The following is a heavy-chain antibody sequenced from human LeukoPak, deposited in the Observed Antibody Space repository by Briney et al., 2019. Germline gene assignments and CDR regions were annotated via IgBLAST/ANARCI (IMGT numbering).Heavy chain of an antibody. V-gene: IGHV4-38-2*02. D-gene: IGHD4-11*01. CDR1: GYSISSGYY. CDR3: ARDVMTTVNLDY. CDR2: IYHSGST. Sequence: PSETLSLTCTVSGYSISSGYYWGWIRQPPGKGLEWIGSIYHSGSTYYNPSHKSRVTISVGTSKNQFSLKLSSVTAADTAVYYCARDVMTTVNLDYWGQGTLVTVSS. J-gene: IGHJ4*02.